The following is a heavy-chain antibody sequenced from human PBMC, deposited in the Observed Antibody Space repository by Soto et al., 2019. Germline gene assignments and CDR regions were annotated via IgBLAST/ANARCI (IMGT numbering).Heavy chain of an antibody. D-gene: IGHD5-12*01. V-gene: IGHV1-2*02. Sequence: ASVKVSCKASGYNFTGYYMHWVRQAPGQGLEWMGWINPKRGGTRYAQRFQGRVTMTRDTSISTAYMELSRLQSDDTAVYYCARARLWLPLGSSDYWSQGTLVTVSS. CDR2: INPKRGGT. CDR1: GYNFTGYY. J-gene: IGHJ4*02. CDR3: ARARLWLPLGSSDY.